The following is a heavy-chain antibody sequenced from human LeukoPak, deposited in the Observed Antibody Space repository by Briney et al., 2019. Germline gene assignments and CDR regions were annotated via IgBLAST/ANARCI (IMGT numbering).Heavy chain of an antibody. J-gene: IGHJ4*02. V-gene: IGHV4-59*01. CDR3: ARGVKLDAGQIDY. CDR2: IYYSGST. CDR1: GGSISSYY. D-gene: IGHD6-13*01. Sequence: PSETLSLTCTVSGGSISSYYWSWIRQPPGKGLEWIGYIYYSGSTNYKSSLKSRVTISVDTSKNQFSLKLSSVTAADTAVYYCARGVKLDAGQIDYWGQGTLVTVSS.